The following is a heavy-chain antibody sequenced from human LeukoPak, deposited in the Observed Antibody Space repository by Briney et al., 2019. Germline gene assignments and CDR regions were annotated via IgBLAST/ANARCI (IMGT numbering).Heavy chain of an antibody. CDR3: AKDLYHYYDSSGYYGY. D-gene: IGHD3-22*01. CDR2: IRYDGSNK. Sequence: GGSLRLSCAPSGFTFSSYGMHWVRPAPGKGLEWVAFIRYDGSNKYYADSVKGRFTISRDNSKNTLYLQMNSLRAEDTAVYYCAKDLYHYYDSSGYYGYWGQGTLVTVSS. J-gene: IGHJ4*02. V-gene: IGHV3-30*02. CDR1: GFTFSSYG.